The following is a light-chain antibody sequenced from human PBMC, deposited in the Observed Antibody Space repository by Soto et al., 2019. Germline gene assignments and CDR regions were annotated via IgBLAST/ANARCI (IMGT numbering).Light chain of an antibody. CDR3: QQRGNWPLYT. V-gene: IGKV3-11*01. CDR1: QSISSN. J-gene: IGKJ2*01. Sequence: EIVLTQSPATLSLSPGERATLSCWTSQSISSNLAWYQQKPGQAPRLLIYDASNRASGIPARFRGTGSGTDFTLTISSLKPEDFAVYYCQQRGNWPLYTFGQGTKLEI. CDR2: DAS.